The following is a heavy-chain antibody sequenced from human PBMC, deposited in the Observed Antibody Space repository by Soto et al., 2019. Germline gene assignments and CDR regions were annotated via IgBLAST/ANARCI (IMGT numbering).Heavy chain of an antibody. CDR3: ASVTFGGVVLAH. Sequence: PSETLSLTCTVSAASFSKYYWSWIRQPPGKGLEWFGYIYFNGNTNYNPSLKRRVTISIDTSKKQISLNLTSVTDADTAVYYCASVTFGGVVLAHWGQGTLVTVSS. CDR1: AASFSKYY. CDR2: IYFNGNT. J-gene: IGHJ4*02. V-gene: IGHV4-59*01. D-gene: IGHD3-16*01.